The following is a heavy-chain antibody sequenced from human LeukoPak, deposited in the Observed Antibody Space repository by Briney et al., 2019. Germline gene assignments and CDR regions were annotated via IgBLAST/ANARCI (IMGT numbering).Heavy chain of an antibody. CDR1: GFTFTNYP. Sequence: QPGRSLRLSCAASGFTFTNYPIHWVRQAPGKGLEWVTVISYDGSTKYYADSVKGRFTISRDNSKNTLYLQMNSLRTEDTAVYYCASPYYYDRNSYYHFFDHWGQGTLVTVSS. CDR2: ISYDGSTK. D-gene: IGHD3-22*01. V-gene: IGHV3-30*04. J-gene: IGHJ4*02. CDR3: ASPYYYDRNSYYHFFDH.